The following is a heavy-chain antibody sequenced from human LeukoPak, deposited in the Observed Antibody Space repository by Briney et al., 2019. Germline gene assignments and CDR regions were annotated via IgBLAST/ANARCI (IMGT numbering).Heavy chain of an antibody. CDR2: INPNSGGT. J-gene: IGHJ5*02. Sequence: ASVKVSCKASGYTFTSYGISWVRQAPGQGLEWMGWINPNSGGTNYAQKFQGRVTMTRDTSISTAYMELSRLRSDDTAVYYCARDGHYDILTGYYTWFDPWGQGTLVTVSS. CDR1: GYTFTSYG. D-gene: IGHD3-9*01. V-gene: IGHV1-2*02. CDR3: ARDGHYDILTGYYTWFDP.